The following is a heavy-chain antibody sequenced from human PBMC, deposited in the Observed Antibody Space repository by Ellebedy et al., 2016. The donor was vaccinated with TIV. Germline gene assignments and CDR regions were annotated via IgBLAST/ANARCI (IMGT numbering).Heavy chain of an antibody. Sequence: PGGSLRLSCAASGFTFSSYSMNWVRQAPGKGLEWVSSITGSGGQRYYADSVKGRFTISRDNYNNTFYLQMNSLRPEDTAVYYCAKDQKVGHASSHYGMDVWGHGTTVTVS. CDR2: ITGSGGQR. CDR1: GFTFSSYS. J-gene: IGHJ6*02. CDR3: AKDQKVGHASSHYGMDV. D-gene: IGHD1-26*01. V-gene: IGHV3-23*01.